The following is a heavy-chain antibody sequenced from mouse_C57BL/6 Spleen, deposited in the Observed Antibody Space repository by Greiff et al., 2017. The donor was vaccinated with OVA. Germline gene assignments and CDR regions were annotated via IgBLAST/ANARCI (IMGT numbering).Heavy chain of an antibody. J-gene: IGHJ3*01. CDR3: AREDDGYFAY. V-gene: IGHV3-6*01. D-gene: IGHD2-3*01. Sequence: EVQLQESGPGLVKPSQSLSLTCSVTGYSITSGYYWNWIRQFPGNKLEWMGYISYDGSNNYNPSLKNRISITRDTSKNQFFLKLNSVTTEDTATYYCAREDDGYFAYWGQGTLVTVSA. CDR2: ISYDGSN. CDR1: GYSITSGYY.